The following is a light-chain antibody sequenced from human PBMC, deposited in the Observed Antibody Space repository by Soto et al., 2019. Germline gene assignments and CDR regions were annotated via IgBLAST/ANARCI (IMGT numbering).Light chain of an antibody. CDR2: GAA. CDR3: QQYTNWPRT. V-gene: IGKV3-15*01. Sequence: EIVMTQSPATLSVSPGERATLSCRASQSVSSNLAWYQQKPGQAPRLLIYGAATRATGIPARFSGSGSGTEFTLTISSLQSADFAVYYCQQYTNWPRTFCQGTKLEIK. CDR1: QSVSSN. J-gene: IGKJ1*01.